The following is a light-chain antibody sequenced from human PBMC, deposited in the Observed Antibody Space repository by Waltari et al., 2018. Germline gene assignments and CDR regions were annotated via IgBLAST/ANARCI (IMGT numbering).Light chain of an antibody. Sequence: DIAMTQSPESLAVSLGERATINCRSSQSVLSSSNNRNYFAWFQQKPGQYLKLLIYWGSCHDFGVPDRFNGGGAGTDVTLTISSLQAEDEEAVYYCQQYYNVPPTFGQGTKLEI. J-gene: IGKJ2*01. V-gene: IGKV4-1*01. CDR2: WGS. CDR1: QSVLSSSNNRNY. CDR3: QQYYNVPPT.